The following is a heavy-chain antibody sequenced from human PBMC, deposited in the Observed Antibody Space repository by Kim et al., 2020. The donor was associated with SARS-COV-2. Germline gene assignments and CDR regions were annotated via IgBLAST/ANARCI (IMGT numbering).Heavy chain of an antibody. J-gene: IGHJ3*02. CDR3: ARDWSDYGGNSVGLLNAFDI. CDR2: ISYDGSNK. D-gene: IGHD4-17*01. CDR1: GFTFSSYA. Sequence: GGSLRLSCAASGFTFSSYAMHWVRQAPGKGLEWVAVISYDGSNKYYADSVKGRFTISRDNSKNTLYLQMNSLRAEDTAVYYCARDWSDYGGNSVGLLNAFDIWGQGTMVTVSS. V-gene: IGHV3-30-3*01.